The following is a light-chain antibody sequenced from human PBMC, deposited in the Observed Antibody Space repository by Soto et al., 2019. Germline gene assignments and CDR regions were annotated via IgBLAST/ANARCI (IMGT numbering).Light chain of an antibody. Sequence: QSALTQPASVSGSPGQSITISCTGTSNDVGTYNLVSWYQQHPGEAPKLIIYGGSKQPSEVSNRFAGSKSGSTASLTISGLQAEDEADYYCCSYAGGGTWVFGGGTKLTVL. V-gene: IGLV2-23*01. CDR3: CSYAGGGTWV. J-gene: IGLJ3*02. CDR1: SNDVGTYNL. CDR2: GGS.